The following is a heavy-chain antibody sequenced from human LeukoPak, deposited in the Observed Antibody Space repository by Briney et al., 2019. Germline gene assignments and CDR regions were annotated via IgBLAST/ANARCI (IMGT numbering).Heavy chain of an antibody. V-gene: IGHV1-69*05. J-gene: IGHJ4*02. CDR3: ARIGSGSPIS. CDR2: IIPIFGTA. CDR1: GGTFSSYA. Sequence: GASVKVFCKASGGTFSSYAISWVRQAPGQGLEWMGGIIPIFGTANYAQKFQGRVTITTDESTSTAYMELSSLRSEDTAVYYCARIGSGSPISWGQGTLVTVSS. D-gene: IGHD1-26*01.